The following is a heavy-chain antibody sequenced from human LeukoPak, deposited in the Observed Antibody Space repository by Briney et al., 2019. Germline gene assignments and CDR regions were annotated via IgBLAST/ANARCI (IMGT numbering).Heavy chain of an antibody. CDR1: GDSINSYH. V-gene: IGHV4-59*01. CDR2: IYYSGST. J-gene: IGHJ4*02. Sequence: PSETLSLTCTVSGDSINSYHWSWIRQPPGEGLEWTGYIYYSGSTNYNPSLEGRVTISVDTSKNQFSLKLSSVTTADTAVYYCARAKKTYYYDSSGYFPYYFDYWGQGTLVTVSS. D-gene: IGHD3-22*01. CDR3: ARAKKTYYYDSSGYFPYYFDY.